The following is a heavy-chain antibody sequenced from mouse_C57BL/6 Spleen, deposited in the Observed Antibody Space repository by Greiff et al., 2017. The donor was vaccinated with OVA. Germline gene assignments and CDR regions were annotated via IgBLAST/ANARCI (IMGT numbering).Heavy chain of an antibody. Sequence: EVQLQQSGAELVRPGASVKLSCTASGFNIKDDYMHWVKQRPEQGLEWIGWIDPENGDTEYASKFQGKATITADTSSNTAYLQLSSLTSEDTAVYYCTTRYYYGSSYEYWGQGTTLTVSS. CDR1: GFNIKDDY. CDR3: TTRYYYGSSYEY. J-gene: IGHJ2*01. CDR2: IDPENGDT. D-gene: IGHD1-1*01. V-gene: IGHV14-4*01.